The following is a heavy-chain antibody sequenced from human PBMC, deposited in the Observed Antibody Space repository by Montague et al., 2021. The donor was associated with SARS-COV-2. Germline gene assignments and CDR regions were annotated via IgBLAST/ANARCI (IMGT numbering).Heavy chain of an antibody. CDR1: GGSFSGYY. CDR2: INDGGST. J-gene: IGHJ6*03. D-gene: IGHD3-3*01. CDR3: ARGRAARSITIFGVVNPAIRYYYYMDV. V-gene: IGHV4-34*01. Sequence: SETLSLTCAVYGGSFSGYYWSWIRQPPGKGLEWNGEINDGGSTYYKPSLRSGVTISVETSKNQFTLKLSSVTATDTAVYYCARGRAARSITIFGVVNPAIRYYYYMDVWGKGTTVTVSS.